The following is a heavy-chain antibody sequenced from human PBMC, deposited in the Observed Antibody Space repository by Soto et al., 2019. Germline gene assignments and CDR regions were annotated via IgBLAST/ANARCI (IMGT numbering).Heavy chain of an antibody. Sequence: QVQLVQSGAEVKKPGASVKVSCKTSGYTFTPYGVSWVRQAPGQGLEWMGWISAYNGNTNCAQKLQCRVTMTTDTSTSTAYMELRGLRSDDTAVYYCARDRYYYGSGSYYSSWFDPWGQGTLVTVSS. J-gene: IGHJ5*02. CDR1: GYTFTPYG. CDR2: ISAYNGNT. CDR3: ARDRYYYGSGSYYSSWFDP. D-gene: IGHD3-10*01. V-gene: IGHV1-18*04.